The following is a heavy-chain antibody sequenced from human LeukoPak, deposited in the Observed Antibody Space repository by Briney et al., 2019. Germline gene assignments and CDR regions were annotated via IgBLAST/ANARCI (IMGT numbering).Heavy chain of an antibody. Sequence: PSETLSLTCTVSGGSISSSSYYWGWIRQPPGKGLEWIGSIYYSGSTYYNPSLKSRVTISVDTSKNQFSLKLSSVTAADTAVYYCARYGGSSSDAIDHWGQGTLVTVSS. CDR3: ARYGGSSSDAIDH. CDR1: GGSISSSSYY. J-gene: IGHJ4*02. V-gene: IGHV4-39*07. CDR2: IYYSGST. D-gene: IGHD6-13*01.